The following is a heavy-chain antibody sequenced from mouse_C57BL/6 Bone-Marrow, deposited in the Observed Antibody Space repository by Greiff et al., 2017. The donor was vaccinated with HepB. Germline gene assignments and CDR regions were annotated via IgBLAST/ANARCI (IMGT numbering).Heavy chain of an antibody. CDR2: IWSGGST. Sequence: QVQLQQSGPGLVQPSQCLSITCTVSGFSLTSYGVHWVRQSPGKGLEWLGVIWSGGSTDYNAAFISRLSISKDNSKSQVFFKMNSLQADDTAIYYCARNGDYGGTFAYWGQGTLVTVSA. D-gene: IGHD1-1*01. CDR3: ARNGDYGGTFAY. CDR1: GFSLTSYG. V-gene: IGHV2-2*01. J-gene: IGHJ3*01.